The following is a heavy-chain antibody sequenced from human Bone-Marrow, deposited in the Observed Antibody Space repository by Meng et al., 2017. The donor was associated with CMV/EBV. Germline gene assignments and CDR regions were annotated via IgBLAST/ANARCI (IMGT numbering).Heavy chain of an antibody. CDR3: ARLLSN. J-gene: IGHJ4*02. V-gene: IGHV3-48*03. Sequence: GGSLRLSCSASGFSFSSYEMNWVRQAPGKGLDWVSYISSSGTTIYYADSVKGRFTISRDNARNSLYLQMNSLRAEDTAIYYCARLLSNWGQGTLVTVSS. CDR2: ISSSGTTI. CDR1: GFSFSSYE.